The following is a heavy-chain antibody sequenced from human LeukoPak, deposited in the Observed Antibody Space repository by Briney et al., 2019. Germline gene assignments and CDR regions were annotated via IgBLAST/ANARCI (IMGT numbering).Heavy chain of an antibody. D-gene: IGHD6-13*01. Sequence: GGSLRLSCAASGFTFSSYGMSWVRQAPGKGLEWVSAISGSGGSTYYADSVKGRFTISRDNSKNTLYLQMNSLRAEDTAVYYCAKDYSSSWGWDYFDYWGQGTLVTVSS. CDR1: GFTFSSYG. J-gene: IGHJ4*02. V-gene: IGHV3-23*01. CDR3: AKDYSSSWGWDYFDY. CDR2: ISGSGGST.